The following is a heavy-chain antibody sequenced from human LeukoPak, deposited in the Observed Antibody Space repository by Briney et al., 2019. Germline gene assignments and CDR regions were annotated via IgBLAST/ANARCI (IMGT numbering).Heavy chain of an antibody. CDR2: IQYDGSNK. D-gene: IGHD3-10*01. V-gene: IGHV3-30*02. J-gene: IGHJ4*02. CDR1: GFPFSGLA. CDR3: AKVLWFGELSLSIDY. Sequence: GGPLNLPCVASGFPFSGLAWNWVPQPPGKGLEWVALIQYDGSNKYYADSVKGRFTISRDNSKNTLYLQMNSLRAEDKAVYYCAKVLWFGELSLSIDYWGQGTLVTVSS.